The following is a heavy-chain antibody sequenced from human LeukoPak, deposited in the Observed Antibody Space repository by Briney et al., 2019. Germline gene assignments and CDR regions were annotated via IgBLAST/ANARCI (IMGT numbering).Heavy chain of an antibody. V-gene: IGHV4-34*01. CDR2: IKDSGSP. J-gene: IGHJ4*02. Sequence: PSETLSLTCAVYGGSFSGYSWTWIRQPPGKGLEWIGEIKDSGSPTFNPSLKSRVTMSVDTSNNQFSVRLSSLTAADTAVYYCARGRFSGLPRATTSQFDYWGQGTLVPVSS. CDR3: ARGRFSGLPRATTSQFDY. D-gene: IGHD6-19*01. CDR1: GGSFSGYS.